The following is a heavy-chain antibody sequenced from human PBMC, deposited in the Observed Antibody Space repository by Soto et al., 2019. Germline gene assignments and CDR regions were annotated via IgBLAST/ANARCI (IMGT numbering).Heavy chain of an antibody. CDR1: GGSISSSNW. V-gene: IGHV4-4*02. CDR2: IYHSGST. Sequence: SETLSLTCAVPGGSISSSNWWSWVRQPPGKGLEWIGEIYHSGSTNYNPSLKSRVTISVDKSKNQFSLKLSSVTAADTAVYYCARDGGPPDYGDYMGNYYYYGMDVWGQGTTVT. D-gene: IGHD4-17*01. J-gene: IGHJ6*02. CDR3: ARDGGPPDYGDYMGNYYYYGMDV.